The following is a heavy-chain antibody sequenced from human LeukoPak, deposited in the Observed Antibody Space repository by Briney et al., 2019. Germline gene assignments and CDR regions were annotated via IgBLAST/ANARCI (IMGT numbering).Heavy chain of an antibody. CDR1: GGSFSGYY. D-gene: IGHD2-2*01. CDR3: ARGCCISCYAYNC. J-gene: IGHJ4*02. CDR2: INHSGST. Sequence: PSETLSLTCAVYGGSFSGYYWSWIRQPPGKGLEWIGEINHSGSTNYNPSLKSRVTISVDTSKNQFSLKLSSVTAADTAVYYYARGCCISCYAYNCWGQGTLVTVPS. V-gene: IGHV4-34*01.